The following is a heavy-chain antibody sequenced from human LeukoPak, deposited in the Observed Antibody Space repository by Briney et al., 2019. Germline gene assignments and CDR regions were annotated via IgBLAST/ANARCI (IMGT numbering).Heavy chain of an antibody. Sequence: PGGSLRLSCAASGFTFSDYYMSWIRQAPGKGLEWVSYISSSGSTIYYADSVKGRFTISRDNAKNSLYLQMNGLRAEDTAVYYCARDGEGYFYRTNDAFDIWGQGTMVTVSS. V-gene: IGHV3-11*01. CDR1: GFTFSDYY. D-gene: IGHD2-15*01. J-gene: IGHJ3*02. CDR3: ARDGEGYFYRTNDAFDI. CDR2: ISSSGSTI.